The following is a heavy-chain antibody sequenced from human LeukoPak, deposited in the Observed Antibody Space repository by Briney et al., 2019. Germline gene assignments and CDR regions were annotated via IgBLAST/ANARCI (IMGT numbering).Heavy chain of an antibody. CDR1: GFTFSSYA. J-gene: IGHJ4*02. CDR3: ARDYHYYDSSGYYFWQYSDY. D-gene: IGHD3-22*01. V-gene: IGHV3-30-3*01. Sequence: GGSLRLSCAASGFTFSSYAMHWVRQAPGKGLEWVAVISYDGSNKYYADSVKGRFTISRDNSKNTLYLQMNSLRAEDTAVYYCARDYHYYDSSGYYFWQYSDYWGQGTLVTVSS. CDR2: ISYDGSNK.